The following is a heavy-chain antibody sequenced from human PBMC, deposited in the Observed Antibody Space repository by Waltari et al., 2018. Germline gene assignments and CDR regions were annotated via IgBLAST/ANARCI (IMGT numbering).Heavy chain of an antibody. V-gene: IGHV4-30-2*01. D-gene: IGHD1-26*01. Sequence: QLQVQESGSGLVKPSQTLSLTCAVSGDSISRGPYAWSWIRQPPGKGLEWIGYISHSGNLYYNPSLKSRVTMSVDRSKKQFSLKLSSVTAADTAVYYCAVSGSYPGSDYWGQGTLVTVSS. CDR3: AVSGSYPGSDY. J-gene: IGHJ4*02. CDR1: GDSISRGPYA. CDR2: ISHSGNL.